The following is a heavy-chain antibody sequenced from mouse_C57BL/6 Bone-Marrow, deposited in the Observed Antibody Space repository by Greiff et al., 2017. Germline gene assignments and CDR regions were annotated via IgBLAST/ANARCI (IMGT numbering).Heavy chain of an antibody. Sequence: EVKLVESGGGLVKPGGSLKLSCAASGFTFSDYGMHWVRQAPEKGLEWVAYISSGSSTIYYADTVKGRFTISRDNAKNTLFLQMTSLRYEDTAMYYCARPLSGGLAYWGQGTLVTVSA. D-gene: IGHD3-1*01. CDR2: ISSGSSTI. CDR3: ARPLSGGLAY. V-gene: IGHV5-17*01. CDR1: GFTFSDYG. J-gene: IGHJ3*01.